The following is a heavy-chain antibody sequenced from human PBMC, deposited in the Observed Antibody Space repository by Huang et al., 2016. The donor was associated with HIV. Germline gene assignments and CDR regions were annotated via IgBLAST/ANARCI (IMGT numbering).Heavy chain of an antibody. CDR1: GGSFSTYY. D-gene: IGHD2-8*01. CDR3: VRDGKQMAPHFDY. V-gene: IGHV4-34*02. J-gene: IGHJ4*02. CDR2: INYSGDT. Sequence: QVRLQQWGAGRLKPSETLSLTCAVYGGSFSTYYWTWIRQPPGTGLEWIGEINYSGDTNYNSSLKSRVTMSVDTSKNQFSLRLNSVTAADTAVYYCVRDGKQMAPHFDYWGQGTLVTVSS.